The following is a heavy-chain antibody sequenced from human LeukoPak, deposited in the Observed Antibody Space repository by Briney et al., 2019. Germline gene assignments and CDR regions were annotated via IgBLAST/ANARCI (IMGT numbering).Heavy chain of an antibody. CDR2: IKEDGSDK. D-gene: IGHD3-10*01. Sequence: PGGSLRLSCAASGFTFSNAWMSWVRQAPGKGLEWVANIKEDGSDKYYVDSVKGRFTISRDNAKNSLYLQMNSLRAEDTAVYYCARDFGSPEDYFDYWGQGTLVTVST. J-gene: IGHJ4*02. CDR1: GFTFSNAW. CDR3: ARDFGSPEDYFDY. V-gene: IGHV3-7*01.